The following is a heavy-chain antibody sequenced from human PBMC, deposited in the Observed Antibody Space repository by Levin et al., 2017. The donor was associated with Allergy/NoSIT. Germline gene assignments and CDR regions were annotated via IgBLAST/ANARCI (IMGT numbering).Heavy chain of an antibody. D-gene: IGHD3-10*01. V-gene: IGHV3-30*18. J-gene: IGHJ3*02. CDR3: AKGGAGGSGRDHDAFDI. CDR1: GFTFSSYG. CDR2: ISYDGSNK. Sequence: LSLTCAASGFTFSSYGMHWVRQAPGKGLEWVAVISYDGSNKYYADSVKGRFIISRDNSKITLYLQMNSLSAEDTAVYYGAKGGAGGSGRDHDAFDIWGQGTMVTVSS.